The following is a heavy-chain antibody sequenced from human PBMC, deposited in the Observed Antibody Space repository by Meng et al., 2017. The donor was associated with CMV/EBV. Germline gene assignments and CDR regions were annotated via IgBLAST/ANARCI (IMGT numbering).Heavy chain of an antibody. V-gene: IGHV3-21*01. J-gene: IGHJ6*02. CDR3: ARSNYCNTIPCSLLRADYYYGLDV. D-gene: IGHD2/OR15-2a*01. CDR2: ISSSSSYI. Sequence: GGSLRLSCAASGFTFSSYSMNWVRQAPGKGLEWVSSISSSSSYIYYADSVKGRFTISRDNAKNSLYLQMNSLRAEDTAVYYCARSNYCNTIPCSLLRADYYYGLDVWGQGTTVTVSS. CDR1: GFTFSSYS.